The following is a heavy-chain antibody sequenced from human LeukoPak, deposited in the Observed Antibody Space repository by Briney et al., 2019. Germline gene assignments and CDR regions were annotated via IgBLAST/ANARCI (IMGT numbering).Heavy chain of an antibody. CDR2: ISSRSSYI. D-gene: IGHD1-26*01. J-gene: IGHJ6*03. CDR1: GFTISSFI. Sequence: PGGSLRLSCAASGFTISSFIMNGVRQAPGKGREGVSSISSRSSYIYYADSVKGLFTISRHNAKNSLYLQMNSLRAEDTAVYYCARAYSGTYGLGYYYMDVWGKGTTVTISS. V-gene: IGHV3-21*01. CDR3: ARAYSGTYGLGYYYMDV.